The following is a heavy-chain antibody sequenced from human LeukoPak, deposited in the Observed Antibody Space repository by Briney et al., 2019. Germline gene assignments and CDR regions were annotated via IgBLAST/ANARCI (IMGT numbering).Heavy chain of an antibody. CDR1: GYSIRSGFY. V-gene: IGHV4-38-2*02. CDR2: IYHSGIT. D-gene: IGHD3-9*01. J-gene: IGHJ4*02. CDR3: ARAVGYFDWLPLFDY. Sequence: SETLSLTCTVSGYSIRSGFYWGWIRQPPGKGLEWIGNIYHSGITYYTPSLKSRVTISVDTSKNQIYLKLSSVTAADTAVYYCARAVGYFDWLPLFDYWGQGTLVTVSS.